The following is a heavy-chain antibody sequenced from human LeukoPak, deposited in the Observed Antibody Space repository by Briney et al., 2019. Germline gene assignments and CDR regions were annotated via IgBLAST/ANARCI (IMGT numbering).Heavy chain of an antibody. J-gene: IGHJ6*03. CDR3: AKDLSHTPYYMDV. Sequence: PGGSLRLSWAASGFTFDDYAMHWVRQAPGKGLEWVSGISWNSGSIGYADSVKGRFTISRDNAKNSLYLQMNSLRAEDTALYYCAKDLSHTPYYMDVWGKGTTVTVSS. CDR1: GFTFDDYA. V-gene: IGHV3-9*01. CDR2: ISWNSGSI.